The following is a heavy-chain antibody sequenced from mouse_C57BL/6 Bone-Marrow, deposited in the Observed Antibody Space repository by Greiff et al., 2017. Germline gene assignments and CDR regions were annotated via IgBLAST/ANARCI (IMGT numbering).Heavy chain of an antibody. CDR1: GYSFTSYY. D-gene: IGHD3-1*01. J-gene: IGHJ3*01. Sequence: VQLQESGPELVKPGASVKISCKASGYSFTSYYIHWVKQRPGQGLEWIGWIYPGSGNTKYNEKFKGKATLTADTSSSTAYMQLSSLTSEDSAVYYCAREGATPVPFAYWGQGTLVTVSA. CDR2: IYPGSGNT. CDR3: AREGATPVPFAY. V-gene: IGHV1-66*01.